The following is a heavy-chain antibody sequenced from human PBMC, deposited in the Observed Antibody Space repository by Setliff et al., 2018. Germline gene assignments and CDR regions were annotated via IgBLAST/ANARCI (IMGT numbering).Heavy chain of an antibody. J-gene: IGHJ5*02. Sequence: RASVKVSCKASGYTFTINHLYWVRQAPGQGLECMGWIDPNSGVTHYGQKFQGRVSMTRDTSISTAFMELSTLTSDDTAVYFCARATRDSGGWYYEYNWFDPWGQGTLVTVSS. CDR3: ARATRDSGGWYYEYNWFDP. CDR1: GYTFTINH. V-gene: IGHV1-2*02. D-gene: IGHD6-19*01. CDR2: IDPNSGVT.